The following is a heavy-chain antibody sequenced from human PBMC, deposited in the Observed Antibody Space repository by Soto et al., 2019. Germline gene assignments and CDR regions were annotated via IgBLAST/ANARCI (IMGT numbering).Heavy chain of an antibody. D-gene: IGHD2-2*01. Sequence: ASVKVSCKASGGTFSSYTISWVRQAPGQGLEWMRRIIPILGIANYAQKFQGRVTITADKSTSTAYMELSSLRSADTAVYYCAGREGYCSSTSCAPFDPWGQGTLVTVSS. V-gene: IGHV1-69*02. CDR2: IIPILGIA. J-gene: IGHJ5*02. CDR3: AGREGYCSSTSCAPFDP. CDR1: GGTFSSYT.